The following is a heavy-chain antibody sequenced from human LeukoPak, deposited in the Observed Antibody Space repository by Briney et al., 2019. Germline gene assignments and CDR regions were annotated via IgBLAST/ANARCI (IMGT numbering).Heavy chain of an antibody. Sequence: SETLSLTCTVSGGSISSHYWSWIRQPPGKGLEWIGYIYYSGSTNYNPSLKSRVTISVDTSKNQFSLKLSSVTAADTAVYYCARATYYYDSRGNYYYMDVWGKGTTVTVSS. V-gene: IGHV4-59*11. CDR2: IYYSGST. J-gene: IGHJ6*03. CDR3: ARATYYYDSRGNYYYMDV. D-gene: IGHD3-22*01. CDR1: GGSISSHY.